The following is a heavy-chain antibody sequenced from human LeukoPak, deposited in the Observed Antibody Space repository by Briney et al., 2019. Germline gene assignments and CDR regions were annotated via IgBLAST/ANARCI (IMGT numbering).Heavy chain of an antibody. CDR2: IYHSGST. D-gene: IGHD3-9*01. Sequence: KPSETLSLTCAVSGYSISTGYYWGWIRQPPGKGLEWIGSIYHSGSTYYNPSLKSRVTISVDTSKNQFSLKLSSVTAADTAVYYCARFSYYDILKDAFDIWGQGTMVTVSS. J-gene: IGHJ3*02. CDR1: GYSISTGYY. CDR3: ARFSYYDILKDAFDI. V-gene: IGHV4-38-2*01.